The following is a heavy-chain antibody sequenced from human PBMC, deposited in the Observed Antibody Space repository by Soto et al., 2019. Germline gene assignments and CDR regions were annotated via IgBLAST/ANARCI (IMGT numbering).Heavy chain of an antibody. J-gene: IGHJ4*02. Sequence: AGGSLRLSCAASGFTFSSYAMHWVRQAPGKGLEWVAVISYDGSNKYYADSVKGRFTISRDNSKNTLYLQMNSLRAEDTAVYYCVPSMAPRGYYDAGGVYFDYWGQGTLVTVSS. V-gene: IGHV3-30-3*01. CDR1: GFTFSSYA. D-gene: IGHD3-22*01. CDR3: VPSMAPRGYYDAGGVYFDY. CDR2: ISYDGSNK.